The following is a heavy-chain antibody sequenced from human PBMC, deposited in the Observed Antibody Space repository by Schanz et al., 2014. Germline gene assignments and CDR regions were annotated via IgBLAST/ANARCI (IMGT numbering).Heavy chain of an antibody. CDR3: TSMATIPRNWFDP. V-gene: IGHV3-21*02. D-gene: IGHD2-2*02. Sequence: EVQLLASGGGLVQPGGSLRLTCLTSGFTFTDHAMSWVRQAPGKGLEWVSTISTSSGYIYYADSVNGRFTISRDNGQNSLYLQMNSLKAEDTAVYYCTSMATIPRNWFDPWGQGTLVTVSS. CDR2: ISTSSGYI. CDR1: GFTFTDHA. J-gene: IGHJ5*02.